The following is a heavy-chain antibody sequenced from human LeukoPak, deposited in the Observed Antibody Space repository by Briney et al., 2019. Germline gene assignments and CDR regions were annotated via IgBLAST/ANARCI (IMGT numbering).Heavy chain of an antibody. D-gene: IGHD6-13*01. J-gene: IGHJ6*03. CDR3: ARVAAGAEAHTLHYHYMDV. Sequence: GSLRLSCAASGFTFSIYSMSWVRQAPGKGLEWVSSISSTSIYIYYADSVRGRFTISRDNAENSLYLQINSLGVEDTAVYSCARVAAGAEAHTLHYHYMDVWGKGTTVTVSS. CDR2: ISSTSIYI. CDR1: GFTFSIYS. V-gene: IGHV3-21*01.